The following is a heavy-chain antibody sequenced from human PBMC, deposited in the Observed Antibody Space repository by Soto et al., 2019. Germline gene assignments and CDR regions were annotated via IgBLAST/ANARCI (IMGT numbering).Heavy chain of an antibody. V-gene: IGHV4-30-4*01. J-gene: IGHJ4*02. CDR3: AREGANCSGGSCYDHNYFDY. CDR2: IYYSGST. Sequence: SETLSLTCTVSGGSISSGDYYWSWIRKPPGKCLEWIGYIYYSGSTYYNPSLKSRVTISVDTSKNQLSLKLSSVAAADKAVYYCAREGANCSGGSCYDHNYFDYWGEGTLVTVSS. D-gene: IGHD2-15*01. CDR1: GGSISSGDYY.